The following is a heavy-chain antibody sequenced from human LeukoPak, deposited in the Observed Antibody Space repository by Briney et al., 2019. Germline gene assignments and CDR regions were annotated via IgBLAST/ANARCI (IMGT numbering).Heavy chain of an antibody. V-gene: IGHV5-51*01. CDR1: GYSFTSYW. Sequence: GESLKISCKGSGYSFTSYWIAWVRQMPGKGLEWMGIIYPGDSDTRYSPSFQGQVTISADKSISTAYLQWSSLKASDTAMYYCARPYCSSTSCLNWFDPWGQGTLVTVSS. CDR3: ARPYCSSTSCLNWFDP. CDR2: IYPGDSDT. D-gene: IGHD2-2*01. J-gene: IGHJ5*02.